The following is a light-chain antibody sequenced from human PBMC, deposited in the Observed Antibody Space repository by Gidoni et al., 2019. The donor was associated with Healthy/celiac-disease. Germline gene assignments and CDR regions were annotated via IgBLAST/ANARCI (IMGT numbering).Light chain of an antibody. CDR3: KQSYSTTIT. CDR1: QSISSY. V-gene: IGKV1-39*01. J-gene: IGKJ5*01. Sequence: DIQMTQHPSSLSASVGDRVTITCRASQSISSYLNLYQQKQGKAPKLLIYAASSLQSGLPSRFSGSGSGTDFTLTISSLQPEDFATYYCKQSYSTTITFGQGKRLEIK. CDR2: AAS.